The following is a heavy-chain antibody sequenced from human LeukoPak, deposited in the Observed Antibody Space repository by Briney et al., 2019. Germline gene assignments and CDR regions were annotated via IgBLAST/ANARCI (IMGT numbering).Heavy chain of an antibody. CDR3: GKDSVSTVVAPVATS. Sequence: PGGSLRLSCVFSGFTFSNYWMKWVRQAPGKGLEWVANIKQDGSEKYYVVSVKGRFTISRDNANNSLYLQMNSLRAEDTAVYYCGKDSVSTVVAPVATSWGQGTLVTVSS. CDR1: GFTFSNYW. J-gene: IGHJ4*02. D-gene: IGHD2-2*01. V-gene: IGHV3-7*01. CDR2: IKQDGSEK.